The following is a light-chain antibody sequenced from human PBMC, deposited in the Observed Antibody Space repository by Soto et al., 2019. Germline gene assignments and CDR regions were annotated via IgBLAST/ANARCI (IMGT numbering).Light chain of an antibody. CDR2: ATS. CDR3: QQRSSWPFT. Sequence: EVVLTQSPATLSLSPGEGATLSCRASQSIGNSLAWYQQKPGQAPRLLIYATSNRATGIPARFSGSGSGTDFTLTISSLEPEDLAVYYCQQRSSWPFTFGPGTKVDIK. V-gene: IGKV3-11*01. CDR1: QSIGNS. J-gene: IGKJ3*01.